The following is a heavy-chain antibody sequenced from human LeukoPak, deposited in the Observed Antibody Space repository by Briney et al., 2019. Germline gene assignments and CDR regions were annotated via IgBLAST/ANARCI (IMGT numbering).Heavy chain of an antibody. CDR3: ARDRRVLWFGELSVFDY. CDR2: IIPILGIA. D-gene: IGHD3-10*01. J-gene: IGHJ4*02. CDR1: GGTFSSYA. V-gene: IGHV1-69*04. Sequence: SVKVSCKASGGTFSSYAISWVRQAPEQGLEWMGRIIPILGIANYAQKFQGRVTITADKSTSTAYMELSSLRSEDTAVYYCARDRRVLWFGELSVFDYWGQGTLVTVSS.